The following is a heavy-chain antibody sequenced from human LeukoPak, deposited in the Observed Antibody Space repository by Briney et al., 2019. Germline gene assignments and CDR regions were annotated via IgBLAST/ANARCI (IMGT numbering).Heavy chain of an antibody. Sequence: SETLSLTCAVYGGSFSGYYWGWIRQPPGKGLEWIGEINHSGSTNYNPSLKSRVTISVDTSKNQFSLKLSSVTAADTAVYYCASGERIVGATDWGQGTLVTVSS. J-gene: IGHJ4*02. CDR1: GGSFSGYY. CDR2: INHSGST. D-gene: IGHD1-26*01. V-gene: IGHV4-34*01. CDR3: ASGERIVGATD.